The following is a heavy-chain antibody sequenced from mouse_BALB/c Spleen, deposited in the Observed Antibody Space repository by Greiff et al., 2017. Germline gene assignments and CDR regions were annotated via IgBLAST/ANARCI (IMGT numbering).Heavy chain of an antibody. Sequence: EVKLMESGGGLVKPGGSLKLSCEASGFTFSSYAMSWVRQSPEKRLEWVAEISSGGSYTYYPDTVTGRFTISRDNAKNTLYLEMSSLRSEDTAMYYCAKREKHDYAFAYWGQGTLVTVSA. D-gene: IGHD2-4*01. CDR1: GFTFSSYA. V-gene: IGHV5-9-4*01. J-gene: IGHJ3*01. CDR2: ISSGGSYT. CDR3: AKREKHDYAFAY.